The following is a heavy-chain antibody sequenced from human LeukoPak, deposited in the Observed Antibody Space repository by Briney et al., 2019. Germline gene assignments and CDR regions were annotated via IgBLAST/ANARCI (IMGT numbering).Heavy chain of an antibody. CDR2: ISGSGGSA. CDR3: AKVGYCSSTSCPLSSLRIQLWSAFDY. Sequence: QTGGSLRLSCAASGFTFSSYAMSWVRQAPGKGLEWVSAISGSGGSAYYADSVKGRFTISRDNSKNTLYLQMNSLRAEDTAVYYCAKVGYCSSTSCPLSSLRIQLWSAFDYWGQGTLVTVSS. D-gene: IGHD2-2*01. J-gene: IGHJ4*02. CDR1: GFTFSSYA. V-gene: IGHV3-23*01.